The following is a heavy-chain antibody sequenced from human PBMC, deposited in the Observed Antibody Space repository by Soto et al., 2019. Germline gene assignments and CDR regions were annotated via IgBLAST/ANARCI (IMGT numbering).Heavy chain of an antibody. CDR1: GYTFTSYY. J-gene: IGHJ6*02. CDR3: ARDPYHVLMVNAPNLYGMDV. Sequence: ASVKVSCKASGYTFTSYYMHWVRQAPGQGLEWMGIINPSGGSTSYAQKLQGRVTMTTDTSTTTAYMELRSLRSDDTAVYYCARDPYHVLMVNAPNLYGMDVWGQGTTVTVSS. CDR2: INPSGGST. V-gene: IGHV1-46*01. D-gene: IGHD2-8*01.